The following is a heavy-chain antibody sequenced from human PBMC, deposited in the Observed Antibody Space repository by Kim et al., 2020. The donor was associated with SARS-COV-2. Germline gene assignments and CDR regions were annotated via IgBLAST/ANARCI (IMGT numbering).Heavy chain of an antibody. CDR3: ARGGAAHGH. D-gene: IGHD6-6*01. CDR2: TSI. J-gene: IGHJ4*02. V-gene: IGHV3-21*04. Sequence: TSISYADAVKGRFTISRDNAKNSMYLPMTRLRAEDTAVYYCARGGAAHGHWGQGNLVTVSS.